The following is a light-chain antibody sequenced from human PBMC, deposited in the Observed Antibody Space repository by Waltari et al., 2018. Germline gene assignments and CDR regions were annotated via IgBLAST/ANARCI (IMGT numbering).Light chain of an antibody. V-gene: IGKV3-11*01. J-gene: IGKJ4*01. CDR3: QQRSTWPSVT. Sequence: ELVLTLSPATLSLSPGESATVSCRASQSVGRHLAWYQQKPGQAPRLLIYDASDRAADTPARFSGSGSGTDFTLTISSLEPEDIVVYYCQQRSTWPSVTFGGGTKVEIK. CDR2: DAS. CDR1: QSVGRH.